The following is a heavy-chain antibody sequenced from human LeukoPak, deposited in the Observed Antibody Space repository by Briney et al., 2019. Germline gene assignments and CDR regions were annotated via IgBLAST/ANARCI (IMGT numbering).Heavy chain of an antibody. CDR1: GFTFSSYG. J-gene: IGHJ4*02. CDR2: IWYDGSNK. Sequence: GRSLRLSCAASGFTFSSYGMHWVRQAPGKGLEWVAVIWYDGSNKYYADSVKGRFTISRGNSKNTLYLQMNSLRAEDTAVYYCAKDHCSSTSCYLGPLDYWGQGTLVTVSS. V-gene: IGHV3-33*06. CDR3: AKDHCSSTSCYLGPLDY. D-gene: IGHD2-2*01.